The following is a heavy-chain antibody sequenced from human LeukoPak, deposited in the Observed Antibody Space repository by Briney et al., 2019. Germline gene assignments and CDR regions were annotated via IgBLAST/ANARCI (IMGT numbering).Heavy chain of an antibody. CDR3: ATTPYCGGDCYPGMDWFDP. V-gene: IGHV1-24*01. CDR1: GSTLTDLS. J-gene: IGHJ5*02. Sequence: ASVKVSCKVSGSTLTDLSMHWVRQAPGKGLEWMGGFDPEDGETIYAQKFQGRVTMTEDTSTDTAYMELSSLRSEDTAVYYCATTPYCGGDCYPGMDWFDPWGQGTLVTVSS. D-gene: IGHD2-21*02. CDR2: FDPEDGET.